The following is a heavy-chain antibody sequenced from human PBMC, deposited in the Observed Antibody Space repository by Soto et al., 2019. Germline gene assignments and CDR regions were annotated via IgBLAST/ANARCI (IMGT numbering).Heavy chain of an antibody. V-gene: IGHV3-53*04. CDR3: ARGHGYSFFYFDY. CDR2: IYSGGST. Sequence: PGGSLRLSCAASGFTVSSNYMSWVRQAPGKGLEWASVIYSGGSTYYADSVKGRFTISRHNSKNTLYLQMNSLRAEDTAVYYCARGHGYSFFYFDYWGQGTLVTVSS. CDR1: GFTVSSNY. J-gene: IGHJ4*02. D-gene: IGHD5-18*01.